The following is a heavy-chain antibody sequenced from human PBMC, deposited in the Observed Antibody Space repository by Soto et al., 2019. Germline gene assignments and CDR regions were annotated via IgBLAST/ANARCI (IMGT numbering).Heavy chain of an antibody. J-gene: IGHJ3*02. Sequence: ASVKVSCKASGYTFTSYAMHWVRQAPGQRLEWMGWINAGNGNTKYSQKFQGRVTITRDTSASTAYMELSSLRSEDTAVYYCARGGAAAVRGAFDIWGQGTMVTVSS. D-gene: IGHD6-13*01. CDR2: INAGNGNT. CDR1: GYTFTSYA. CDR3: ARGGAAAVRGAFDI. V-gene: IGHV1-3*01.